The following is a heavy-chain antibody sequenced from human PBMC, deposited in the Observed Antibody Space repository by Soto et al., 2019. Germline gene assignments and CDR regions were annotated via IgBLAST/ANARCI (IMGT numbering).Heavy chain of an antibody. CDR1: GYTFTTYW. D-gene: IGHD2-2*02. J-gene: IGHJ4*02. CDR3: VRLGEALGCSAKTCYTP. CDR2: IYPGDSDT. Sequence: PGESLKISCNGSGYTFTTYWICWVRQMPWKRLEWMGIIYPGDSDTRYSPSFQGQVTMSADKSISTAYLQWSSLKASDSAMYYCVRLGEALGCSAKTCYTPWGQGTQVTVSS. V-gene: IGHV5-51*01.